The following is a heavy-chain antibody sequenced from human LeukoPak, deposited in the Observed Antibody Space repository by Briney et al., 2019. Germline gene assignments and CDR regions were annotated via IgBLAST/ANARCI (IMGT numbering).Heavy chain of an antibody. D-gene: IGHD3-3*01. CDR2: ISGSGGST. V-gene: IGHV3-23*01. J-gene: IGHJ4*02. Sequence: GGSLRLSCAVSGFTFSSYAMSWVRQAPGKGLEWVSAISGSGGSTYYADSVKGRFTISRDNSKNTLYLQMNSLRAEDTAVYYCAKGKDFWSGYEAYWGQGTLVTVSS. CDR3: AKGKDFWSGYEAY. CDR1: GFTFSSYA.